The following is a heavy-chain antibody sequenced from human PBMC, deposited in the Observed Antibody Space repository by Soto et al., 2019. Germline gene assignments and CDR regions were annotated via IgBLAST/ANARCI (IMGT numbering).Heavy chain of an antibody. V-gene: IGHV4-39*01. CDR2: IYYSGST. CDR3: ASSYGDYLSY. J-gene: IGHJ4*02. Sequence: SETLSLTCTVSGGSISSSSYYWGWIRQPPGKGLEWIGSIYYSGSTYYNPSLKSRVTISVDTSKNQFSLKLSSVTAADTAVYYCASSYGDYLSYWDQGTLVTVSS. CDR1: GGSISSSSYY. D-gene: IGHD4-17*01.